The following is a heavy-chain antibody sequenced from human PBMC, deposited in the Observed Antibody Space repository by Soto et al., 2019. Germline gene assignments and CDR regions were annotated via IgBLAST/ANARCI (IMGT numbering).Heavy chain of an antibody. CDR3: ARDGSGH. CDR1: GLTVSTNP. CDR2: IYTGGGT. J-gene: IGHJ4*02. V-gene: IGHV3-66*01. Sequence: EVQLVESGGGLVQPGGSLRLSCAASGLTVSTNPMSWVRQARGKGLEWVSVIYTGGGTHYADAVKGRFTIYRDNSKNTVNLQMNSLRPEDTAVYYCARDGSGHWGQGTLVTVSS.